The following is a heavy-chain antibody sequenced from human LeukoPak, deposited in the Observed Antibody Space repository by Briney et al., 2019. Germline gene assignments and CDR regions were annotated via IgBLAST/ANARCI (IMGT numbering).Heavy chain of an antibody. CDR1: GGTFSSYA. CDR3: AGDRKYYYGSGSYPAFDI. CDR2: IIPILGIA. J-gene: IGHJ3*02. Sequence: GASVRVSCKASGGTFSSYAISWVRQAPGQGLEWMGRIIPILGIANYAQKFQGRVTITADKSTSTAYMELSSLRSEDTAVYYCAGDRKYYYGSGSYPAFDIWGQGTMVTVSS. D-gene: IGHD3-10*01. V-gene: IGHV1-69*04.